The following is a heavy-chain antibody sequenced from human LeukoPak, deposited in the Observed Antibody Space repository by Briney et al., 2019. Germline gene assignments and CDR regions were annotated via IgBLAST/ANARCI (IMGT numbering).Heavy chain of an antibody. CDR2: ISSSSSTI. D-gene: IGHD6-13*01. V-gene: IGHV3-48*01. J-gene: IGHJ4*02. CDR3: AKWESIAAAGIPPFDY. CDR1: GFTFSSYS. Sequence: PGGSLRLSCAASGFTFSSYSMNWVRQAPGKGLEWVSYISSSSSTIYYADSVKGRFTISRDNSKNTLYLQMNSLRAEDTAVYYCAKWESIAAAGIPPFDYWGQGTLVTVSS.